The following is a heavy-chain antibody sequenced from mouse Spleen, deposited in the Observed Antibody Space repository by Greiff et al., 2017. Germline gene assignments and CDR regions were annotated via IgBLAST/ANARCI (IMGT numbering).Heavy chain of an antibody. J-gene: IGHJ4*01. V-gene: IGHV5-4*02. D-gene: IGHD1-1*01. CDR2: ISDGGSYT. CDR3: ARGITTVVMDY. Sequence: EVKVEESGGGLVKPGGSLKLSCAASGFTFSDYYMYWVRQTPEKRLEWVATISDGGSYTYYPDSVKGRFTISRDNAKNNLYLQMSSLKSEDTAMYYCARGITTVVMDYWGQGTSVTVSS. CDR1: GFTFSDYY.